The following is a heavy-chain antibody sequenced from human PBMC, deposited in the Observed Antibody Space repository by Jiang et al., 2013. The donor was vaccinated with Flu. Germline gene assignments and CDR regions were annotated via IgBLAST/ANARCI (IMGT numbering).Heavy chain of an antibody. J-gene: IGHJ4*02. Sequence: SGYSFSNAWIAWVRQMPGKGLEWMGIIYPGDSDTRYSPSFQGQVTISADKSISTAYLQWSSLKASDTAMYYCARSPVPLQWLLPYFDYWGQGTLVTVSS. CDR2: IYPGDSDT. CDR1: GYSFSNAW. CDR3: ARSPVPLQWLLPYFDY. V-gene: IGHV5-51*01. D-gene: IGHD3-22*01.